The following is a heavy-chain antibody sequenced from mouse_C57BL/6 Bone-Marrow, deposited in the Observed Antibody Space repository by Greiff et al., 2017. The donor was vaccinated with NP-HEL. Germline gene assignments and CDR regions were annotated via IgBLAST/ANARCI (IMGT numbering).Heavy chain of an antibody. Sequence: EVQLVESGGGLVQPKGSLKLSCAASGFSFNTYAMNWVRQAPGKGLEWVARIRSKSNNYATYYADSVKDRFTISRDDSESMLYLQMNNLKTEDTAMYYCVRAGGIYYDYEGAWFAYWGQGTLVTVSA. CDR3: VRAGGIYYDYEGAWFAY. D-gene: IGHD2-4*01. V-gene: IGHV10-1*01. CDR2: IRSKSNNYAT. J-gene: IGHJ3*01. CDR1: GFSFNTYA.